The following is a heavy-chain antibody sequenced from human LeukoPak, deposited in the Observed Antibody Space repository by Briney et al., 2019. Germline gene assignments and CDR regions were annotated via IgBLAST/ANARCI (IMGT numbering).Heavy chain of an antibody. D-gene: IGHD2-2*01. CDR3: ATQLRGVVPGLFDY. V-gene: IGHV1-8*03. Sequence: GASVKVSCKASGYTFTSYDINWVRQATGQGLEWMGWMNPNSGNTGYAQKFQGRVTITRNTSISTAYMELRSLRSEDTAVYYCATQLRGVVPGLFDYWGQGTLVTVSS. CDR2: MNPNSGNT. J-gene: IGHJ4*02. CDR1: GYTFTSYD.